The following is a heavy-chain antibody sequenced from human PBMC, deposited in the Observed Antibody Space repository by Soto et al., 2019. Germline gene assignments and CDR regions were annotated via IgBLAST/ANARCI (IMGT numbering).Heavy chain of an antibody. V-gene: IGHV4-31*03. J-gene: IGHJ5*02. Sequence: SETLSLTCTVSCGSLSSGGYYWSWIRQRPGKGPEWIAFTHHSGTTNYNPSLKSRTTISMDTSKNQFSLKLSSVTAADTAVYYCARGGASSQWFDPWGQGTLVTVSS. CDR3: ARGGASSQWFDP. D-gene: IGHD2-15*01. CDR2: THHSGTT. CDR1: CGSLSSGGYY.